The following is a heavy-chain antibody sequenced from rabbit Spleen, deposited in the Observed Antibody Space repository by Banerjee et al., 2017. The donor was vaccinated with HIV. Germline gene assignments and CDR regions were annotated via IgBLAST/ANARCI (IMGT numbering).Heavy chain of an antibody. CDR3: ARDLDDVIGWNFGW. Sequence: QEQLEESGGGLVQPEGSLALTCKASGFSFSSSDYICWVRQASGKGLEWISCIAGSSSGFTYSATWAKGRFTISKTSSTTVTLQMTSLTAADTATYFCARDLDDVIGWNFGWWGPGTLVTVS. CDR2: IAGSSSGFT. D-gene: IGHD4-1*01. CDR1: GFSFSSSDY. V-gene: IGHV1S45*01. J-gene: IGHJ4*01.